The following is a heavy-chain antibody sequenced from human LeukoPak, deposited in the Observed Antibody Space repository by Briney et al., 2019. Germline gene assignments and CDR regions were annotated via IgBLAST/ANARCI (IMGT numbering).Heavy chain of an antibody. J-gene: IGHJ4*02. Sequence: PGGSLRLSCAASGFTFSDYWMNWVRQAPGKGLECVANINQHGNQRYYVDSVKGRFTISRDNSKNTLYLQMNSLRAEDTAVYYCATQQPYYDILTGYHLDYWGQGTLVTVSS. V-gene: IGHV3-7*01. CDR3: ATQQPYYDILTGYHLDY. D-gene: IGHD3-9*01. CDR1: GFTFSDYW. CDR2: INQHGNQR.